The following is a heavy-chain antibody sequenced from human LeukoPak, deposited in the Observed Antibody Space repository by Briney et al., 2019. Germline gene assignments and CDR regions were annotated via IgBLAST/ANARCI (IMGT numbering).Heavy chain of an antibody. V-gene: IGHV3-30*02. CDR1: GFTFSSYG. D-gene: IGHD3-10*01. CDR3: AKVLRFGVDY. Sequence: PGGSLRLSCAASGFTFSSYGMHWVHQAPGKGLEWVAFIRYDGSNKYYADSVKGRFTISRDNSKNTLYLQMNSLRAEDTAVYYCAKVLRFGVDYWGQGTLVTVSS. J-gene: IGHJ4*02. CDR2: IRYDGSNK.